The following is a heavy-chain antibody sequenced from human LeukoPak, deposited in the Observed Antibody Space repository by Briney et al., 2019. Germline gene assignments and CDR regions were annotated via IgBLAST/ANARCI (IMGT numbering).Heavy chain of an antibody. CDR1: GYTFTGYY. J-gene: IGHJ6*03. CDR2: INPNSGGT. V-gene: IGHV1-2*02. Sequence: GASVKVSCKASGYTFTGYYMHWVRQAPGQGLEWMGWINPNSGGTNYAQKFQGRVTMTRDTSISTAYMELSRLRSDDTAVYYCARTYDFWSGYYMDVWGKGTTVTVSS. CDR3: ARTYDFWSGYYMDV. D-gene: IGHD3-3*01.